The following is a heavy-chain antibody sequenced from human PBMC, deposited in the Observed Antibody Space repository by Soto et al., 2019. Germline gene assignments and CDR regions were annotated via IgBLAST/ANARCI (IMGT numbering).Heavy chain of an antibody. CDR1: GFTFSSYW. D-gene: IGHD1-26*01. V-gene: IGHV3-7*01. CDR2: MNQDGREK. J-gene: IGHJ4*02. Sequence: GGSLKLSCAASGFTFSSYWMSWVRKAPGKGLERVANMNQDGREKNYVDSVKGRFTISRDNAKNSLYLQMNSLRAEDTAVYYCARDGSFGDAFDYWGQGNLVTVSS. CDR3: ARDGSFGDAFDY.